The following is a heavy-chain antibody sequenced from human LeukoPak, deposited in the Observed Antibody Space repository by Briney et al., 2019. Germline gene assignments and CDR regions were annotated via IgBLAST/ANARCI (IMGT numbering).Heavy chain of an antibody. J-gene: IGHJ4*02. CDR2: IYYSGST. D-gene: IGHD5-18*01. CDR3: ARAERGYSYGPLYYFDY. Sequence: SETLSLTCTVSGGSISSYYWSWIRQPPGKGLEWIGYIYYSGSTNYNPSLKSRVTISVDTSKNQFSLKLSSVTAADTAVYYCARAERGYSYGPLYYFDYWGQGTLVTVSS. CDR1: GGSISSYY. V-gene: IGHV4-59*01.